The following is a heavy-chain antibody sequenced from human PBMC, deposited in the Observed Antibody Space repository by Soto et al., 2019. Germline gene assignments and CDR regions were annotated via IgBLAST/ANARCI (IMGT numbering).Heavy chain of an antibody. D-gene: IGHD2-15*01. V-gene: IGHV3-15*07. CDR1: GFTFSNAW. CDR3: ATVGGNHGALDY. CDR2: VKSKTDGGTT. Sequence: EVQLVESGGGLVKPGGSLRLSCAASGFTFSNAWMSWVRQAPGKGLEWVGRVKSKTDGGTTDYAAPVKGRFTISRDDSQNTLYLQMNSLKTEDTAVYYWATVGGNHGALDYWGQGTLVTVSS. J-gene: IGHJ4*02.